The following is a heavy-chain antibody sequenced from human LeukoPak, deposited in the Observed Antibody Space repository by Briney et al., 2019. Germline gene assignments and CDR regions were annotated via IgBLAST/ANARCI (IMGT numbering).Heavy chain of an antibody. CDR2: TKQDGSEK. J-gene: IGHJ4*02. Sequence: PGGSLRLSCAASGFTFSSYWMSWVRQAPGKGLEWVANTKQDGSEKYYVDSVKGRFTISRDNAKNSLYLQMNSLRAEDTAVYYCARVVGSFFYYFDYWGQGTLVTVSS. CDR1: GFTFSSYW. V-gene: IGHV3-7*01. CDR3: ARVVGSFFYYFDY. D-gene: IGHD2-15*01.